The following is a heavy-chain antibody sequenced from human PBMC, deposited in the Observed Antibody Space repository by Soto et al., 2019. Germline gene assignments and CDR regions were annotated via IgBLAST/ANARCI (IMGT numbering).Heavy chain of an antibody. D-gene: IGHD6-13*01. V-gene: IGHV4-59*08. CDR3: ARLRDGSSWYQNYYYYYGMDV. CDR2: IYYSGST. CDR1: GGSISSYY. Sequence: PSETLSLTGTGSGGSISSYYWSWIRQPPGKGLEWIGYIYYSGSTNYNPSLKSRVTISVDTSKNQFSLKLSSVTAADTAVYYCARLRDGSSWYQNYYYYYGMDVWGQGTTVTVS. J-gene: IGHJ6*02.